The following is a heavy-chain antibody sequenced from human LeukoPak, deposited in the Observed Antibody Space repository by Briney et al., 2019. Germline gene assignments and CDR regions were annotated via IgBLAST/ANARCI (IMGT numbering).Heavy chain of an antibody. CDR3: ARARYDNSWEYFDY. CDR1: GYSFTNYW. Sequence: GESLNSSCKASGYSFTNYWIGWVRQMPGKGLEWMRIIYTGDSNTRYSRSFPGRVTISADKSISTAYLQWSSLKASDTAMYYCARARYDNSWEYFDYWGQGTLVTVSS. CDR2: IYTGDSNT. J-gene: IGHJ4*02. V-gene: IGHV5-51*01. D-gene: IGHD6-13*01.